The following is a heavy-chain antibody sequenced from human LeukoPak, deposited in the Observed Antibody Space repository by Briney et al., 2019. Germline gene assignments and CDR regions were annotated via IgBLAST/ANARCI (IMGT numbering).Heavy chain of an antibody. CDR2: INPSGGST. J-gene: IGHJ6*03. D-gene: IGHD2-21*01. CDR3: ARASVGIDGGSSLPRGWYMDV. V-gene: IGHV1-46*01. Sequence: GASVKVSCKASGYTFTGYYMHWVRQAPGQGLEWMGLINPSGGSTSYAQKFQGRVTMTRDMSTSTVYMELSSLRSEDTAVYYCARASVGIDGGSSLPRGWYMDVWGKGTTVTVSS. CDR1: GYTFTGYY.